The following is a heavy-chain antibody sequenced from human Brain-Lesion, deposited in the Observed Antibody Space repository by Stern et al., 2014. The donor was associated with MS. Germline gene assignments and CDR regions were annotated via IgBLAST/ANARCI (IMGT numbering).Heavy chain of an antibody. CDR1: GFTFSNYW. J-gene: IGHJ5*01. V-gene: IGHV3-74*02. CDR2: VNNDGRRT. CDR3: ARGERWFDS. Sequence: VQLVQSGGGLVKPGGSLRLSCAASGFTFSNYWMHWVRQAPGKGLVWVSRVNNDGRRTSYADFVKGRFTMSRDNAKNTLYLQMNSLRVEDTAIYYCARGERWFDSWGQGTLVTVSS. D-gene: IGHD3-10*01.